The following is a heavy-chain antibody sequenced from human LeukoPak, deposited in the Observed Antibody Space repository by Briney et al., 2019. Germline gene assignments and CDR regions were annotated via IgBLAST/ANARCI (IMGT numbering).Heavy chain of an antibody. CDR2: MYHSGSS. D-gene: IGHD3-3*01. Sequence: SETLSLTCGVSGYSISSGYFWGWVRQPPGKGLEWIGTMYHSGSSYHNPSLKSRVTISVDTSKNQFSLKLSSVTDADTAVYYCARHGFWSGYNYVLDYWGQGTLVTVSS. J-gene: IGHJ4*02. V-gene: IGHV4-38-2*01. CDR3: ARHGFWSGYNYVLDY. CDR1: GYSISSGYF.